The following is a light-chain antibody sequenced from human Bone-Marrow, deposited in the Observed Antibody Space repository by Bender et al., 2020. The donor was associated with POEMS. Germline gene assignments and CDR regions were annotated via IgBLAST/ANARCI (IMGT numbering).Light chain of an antibody. CDR3: QAWDTYSVI. V-gene: IGLV3-1*01. J-gene: IGLJ2*01. CDR2: QDT. Sequence: SYEVTQPSSVSVSPGQTASITCSGDDLGDKYVAWYQQKPGQSPVLVIYQDTKRPSGIPERFSGSNSGNTATLTISGTQAMDKADYYCQAWDTYSVIFGGGTKLTVL. CDR1: DLGDKY.